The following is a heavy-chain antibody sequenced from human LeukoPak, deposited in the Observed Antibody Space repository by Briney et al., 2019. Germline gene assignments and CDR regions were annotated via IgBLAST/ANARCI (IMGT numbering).Heavy chain of an antibody. CDR3: ARRGYSSGWGEAGFDY. CDR1: GGSISSGGYY. CDR2: IYHSGST. J-gene: IGHJ4*02. Sequence: PSETLSLTCTVSGGSISSGGYYWSWIRQPPGRGLEWIGYIYHSGSTYYNPSLKSRVTISVDRSKNQFSLKLSSVTAADTAVYYCARRGYSSGWGEAGFDYWGQGTLVTVSS. V-gene: IGHV4-30-2*01. D-gene: IGHD6-19*01.